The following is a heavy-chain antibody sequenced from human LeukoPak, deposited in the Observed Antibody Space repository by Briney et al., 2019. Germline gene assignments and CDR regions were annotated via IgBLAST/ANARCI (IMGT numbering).Heavy chain of an antibody. CDR3: ARVMSTATTWAFDV. Sequence: SETLSLTCTVSGFSISSGYYWGWIRPPPGRGLEGIGSIYHGGSTYYNPSLKSRVTISVDTPKNQFSLKLSSVTAADMAVYYCARVMSTATTWAFDVWGQGTMVTVFS. CDR1: GFSISSGYY. CDR2: IYHGGST. J-gene: IGHJ3*01. D-gene: IGHD4-17*01. V-gene: IGHV4-38-2*02.